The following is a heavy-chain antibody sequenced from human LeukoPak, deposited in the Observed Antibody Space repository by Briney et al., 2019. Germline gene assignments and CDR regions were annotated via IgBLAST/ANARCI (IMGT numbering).Heavy chain of an antibody. J-gene: IGHJ4*02. D-gene: IGHD2-2*01. CDR1: GGSISSGGYS. V-gene: IGHV4-30-4*07. CDR2: IYYSGSA. CDR3: ARAGSTNLYFDY. Sequence: PSETLSLTCAVSGGSISSGGYSWSWIRQPPGKGLEWIGYIYYSGSAYYTPSLKSRVSISVDTSKNQFSLKPSSVTAADTAVYYCARAGSTNLYFDYWGQGTLVTVSS.